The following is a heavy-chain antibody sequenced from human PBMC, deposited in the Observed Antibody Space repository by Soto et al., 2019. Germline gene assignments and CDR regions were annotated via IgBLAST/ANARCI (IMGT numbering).Heavy chain of an antibody. CDR3: ARVALGPGGVIVGSFDY. CDR1: GGTFSSYA. D-gene: IGHD3-16*02. J-gene: IGHJ4*02. Sequence: QVQLVQSGAEVKKPGSSVKVSCKASGGTFSSYAISWVRQAPGQGLEWMGGIIPIFGTANYAQKFQGRATITADESTSTAYMELSSLRSEDTAVYYCARVALGPGGVIVGSFDYWGQGTLVTVSS. CDR2: IIPIFGTA. V-gene: IGHV1-69*01.